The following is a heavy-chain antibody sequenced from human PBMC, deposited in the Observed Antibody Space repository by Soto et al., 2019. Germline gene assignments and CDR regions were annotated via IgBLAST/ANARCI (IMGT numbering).Heavy chain of an antibody. CDR1: GYTFTSYG. V-gene: IGHV1-18*01. D-gene: IGHD1-26*01. Sequence: QVQLVHSGAEVKKPGASVKVSCKASGYTFTSYGISWVRQAPGQGLEWMGWISDYNGNTKYAQKHQGRVTMTTDTPTSTANMELRSLRSDDTDVYYCARTLPPIDYWGQGTLVTVSS. CDR3: ARTLPPIDY. J-gene: IGHJ4*02. CDR2: ISDYNGNT.